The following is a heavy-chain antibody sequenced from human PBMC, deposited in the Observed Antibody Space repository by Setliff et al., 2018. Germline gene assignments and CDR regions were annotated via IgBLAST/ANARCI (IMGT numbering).Heavy chain of an antibody. D-gene: IGHD3-16*01. V-gene: IGHV7-4-1*02. CDR1: GYSFTDYA. CDR3: ARPSTVRSLIIIGSGFDF. CDR2: INTNTGVP. J-gene: IGHJ4*02. Sequence: ASVKVSCKTSGYSFTDYALNWVRQAPGQGLEWMGWINTNTGVPSYAQDFTGRFVFSLDTSVSTAYLQITSLKAEDTAVYFCARPSTVRSLIIIGSGFDFWGQGTLVTVSS.